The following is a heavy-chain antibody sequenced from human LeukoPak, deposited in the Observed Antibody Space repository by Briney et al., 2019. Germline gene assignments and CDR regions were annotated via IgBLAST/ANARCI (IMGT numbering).Heavy chain of an antibody. CDR1: GGSISSYY. D-gene: IGHD3-9*01. J-gene: IGHJ5*02. V-gene: IGHV4-59*01. CDR3: AREFSDYDILTGYYRNNWFDP. Sequence: SETLSLTCTVSGGSISSYYWSWLRQPPGKGLEWVGYIYYSGSTNYNPSLKSRVTISVDTSKNQFSLKLSSVTAADTAVYYCAREFSDYDILTGYYRNNWFDPWGQGTLVTVSS. CDR2: IYYSGST.